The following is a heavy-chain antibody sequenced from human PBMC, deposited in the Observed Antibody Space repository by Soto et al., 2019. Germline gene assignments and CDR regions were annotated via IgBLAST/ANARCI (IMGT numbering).Heavy chain of an antibody. D-gene: IGHD3-22*01. Sequence: QVQLQESGPGLVEPSGTLSLTCGVSGDSFSSSNWWTWIRQPPGKVLEWIGDILHTGHTDYSPSLRSGISISIDTPKKEFSLHLTSVTATDTAVYYCARSPRRVDGKWFFDYWGPGAMVTVSS. CDR1: GDSFSSSNW. V-gene: IGHV4-4*02. CDR2: ILHTGHT. J-gene: IGHJ4*02. CDR3: ARSPRRVDGKWFFDY.